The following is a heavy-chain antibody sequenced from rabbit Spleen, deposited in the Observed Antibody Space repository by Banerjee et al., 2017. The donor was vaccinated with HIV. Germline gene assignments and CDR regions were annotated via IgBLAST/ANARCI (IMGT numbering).Heavy chain of an antibody. D-gene: IGHD1-1*01. Sequence: QEQLEESGGGLVQPEGSLTLTCTASGVSFSGNDGICWVRQAPGKGLEWIACINIVTGKSVYASWAKGRVIMSRTSSTKVTLQMTSLTAVATATYFCASDAVSVIGWNFNLWGPGTLVTVS. CDR1: GVSFSGNDG. CDR2: INIVTGKS. J-gene: IGHJ4*01. CDR3: ASDAVSVIGWNFNL. V-gene: IGHV1S45*01.